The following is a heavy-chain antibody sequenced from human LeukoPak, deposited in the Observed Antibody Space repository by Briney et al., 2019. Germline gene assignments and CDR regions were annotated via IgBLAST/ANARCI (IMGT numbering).Heavy chain of an antibody. V-gene: IGHV3-74*01. CDR1: GFTFSSYW. Sequence: GGSLRLSCAASGFTFSSYWMHWVRRAPGKGLVWVSRIYSDGSSTNYADSVKGRFTISRDNAKNTLYLQMNSLRAEDTAVYYCARGEYCSGGSCYSAAFDIWGQGTMVTVSS. J-gene: IGHJ3*02. D-gene: IGHD2-15*01. CDR3: ARGEYCSGGSCYSAAFDI. CDR2: IYSDGSST.